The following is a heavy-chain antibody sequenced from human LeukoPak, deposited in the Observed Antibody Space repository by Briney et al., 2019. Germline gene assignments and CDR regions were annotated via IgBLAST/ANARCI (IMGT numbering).Heavy chain of an antibody. CDR3: AKVHVDTAMVTNWFDP. Sequence: GGSLRLSCAASGFTFSSYGMHWVRQAPGKGLEWVAFIRYDGSNKYYADSVKGRFTISRDNSKNTLYLQMNSLRAEGTAVYYCAKVHVDTAMVTNWFDPWGQGTLVTVSS. CDR1: GFTFSSYG. J-gene: IGHJ5*02. V-gene: IGHV3-30*02. D-gene: IGHD5-18*01. CDR2: IRYDGSNK.